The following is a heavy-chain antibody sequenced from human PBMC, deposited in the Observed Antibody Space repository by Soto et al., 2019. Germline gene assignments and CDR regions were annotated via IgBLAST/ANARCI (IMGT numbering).Heavy chain of an antibody. CDR3: AREERYCSSTSCYNYGMDV. D-gene: IGHD2-2*01. CDR1: GYTFTGYY. CDR2: INPNSGGT. J-gene: IGHJ6*02. V-gene: IGHV1-2*04. Sequence: ASVKVSCKSSGYTFTGYYMHWVRQAPGQGLEWMGWINPNSGGTNYAQKFQGWVTMTRDTSISTAYMELSRLRSDDTAVYYCAREERYCSSTSCYNYGMDVWGQGTTVTVSS.